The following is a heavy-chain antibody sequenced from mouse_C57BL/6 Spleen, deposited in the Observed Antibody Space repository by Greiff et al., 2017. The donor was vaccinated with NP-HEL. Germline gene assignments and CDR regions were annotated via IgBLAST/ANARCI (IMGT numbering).Heavy chain of an antibody. V-gene: IGHV1-69*01. CDR2: IDPSDSYT. CDR1: GYTFTSYW. Sequence: QVQLQQPGAELVMPGASVKLSCKASGYTFTSYWMHWVKQRPGQGLEWIGEIDPSDSYTNYNQKFKGKSTLPVDKSSSTAYMQLSSLTSEDSAVYYCAALTTVVATSPYWYFDVWGTGTTVTVSS. CDR3: AALTTVVATSPYWYFDV. J-gene: IGHJ1*03. D-gene: IGHD1-1*01.